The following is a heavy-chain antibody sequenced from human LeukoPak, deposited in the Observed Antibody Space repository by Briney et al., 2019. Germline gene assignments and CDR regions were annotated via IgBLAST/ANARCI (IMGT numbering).Heavy chain of an antibody. CDR2: IYHSGST. CDR3: ASDLSYYYYYMDV. CDR1: GYSISSGYY. J-gene: IGHJ6*03. Sequence: SETLSLTCTVSGYSISSGYYWGWIRQPPGKGLEWIGSIYHSGSTYYNPSLKSRVTISVDTSKNQFSLKLSSVTAADTAVYYCASDLSYYYYYMDVWGKGTTVTVSS. V-gene: IGHV4-38-2*02.